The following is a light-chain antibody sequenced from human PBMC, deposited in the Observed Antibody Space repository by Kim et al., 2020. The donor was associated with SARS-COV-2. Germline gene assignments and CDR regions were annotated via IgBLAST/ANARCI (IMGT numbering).Light chain of an antibody. J-gene: IGKJ4*01. CDR2: LGS. CDR1: QSLLHSNGYNY. Sequence: DIVMTQSPLSLPVTPGEPASISCRSSQSLLHSNGYNYMDWYLQKPGQSPQLLIYLGSNRAPGVPDRFSGSGSGTYFTLRISKVEAEDVVFYYCMHSLQIPPTFGGGTKVDIK. V-gene: IGKV2-28*01. CDR3: MHSLQIPPT.